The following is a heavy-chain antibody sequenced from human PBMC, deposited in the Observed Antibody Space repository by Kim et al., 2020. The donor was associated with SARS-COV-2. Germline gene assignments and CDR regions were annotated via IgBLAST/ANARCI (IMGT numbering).Heavy chain of an antibody. Sequence: GGSLRLSCAASGFMFSDYSMSWVRQSPGKGLEGGALIMPRGGAAAYADSIQGRFTVSRYDSMNTLYVQMRGLRAEDTAVYYCAKEYDSVPQSPYSIWGQGILVTVSS. CDR2: IMPRGGAA. D-gene: IGHD3-22*01. CDR1: GFMFSDYS. J-gene: IGHJ4*02. CDR3: AKEYDSVPQSPYSI. V-gene: IGHV3-23*01.